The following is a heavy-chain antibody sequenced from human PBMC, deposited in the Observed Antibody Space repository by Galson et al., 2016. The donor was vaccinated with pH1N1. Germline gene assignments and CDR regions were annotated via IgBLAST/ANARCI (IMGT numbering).Heavy chain of an antibody. V-gene: IGHV3-30*02. J-gene: IGHJ4*02. CDR2: IWFDGSKN. Sequence: SCAASGFIFKTYGMHWVRQAPGKGLEWVALIWFDGSKNFYADSVKGRFTISRDNSKNTLSLQMNSLRPEDTAVYYCANKRQNYFDSWGQGTLVTVST. CDR1: GFIFKTYG. CDR3: ANKRQNYFDS.